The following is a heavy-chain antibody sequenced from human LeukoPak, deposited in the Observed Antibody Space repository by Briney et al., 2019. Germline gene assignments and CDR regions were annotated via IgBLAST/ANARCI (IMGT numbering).Heavy chain of an antibody. D-gene: IGHD2-15*01. CDR3: ASQWSVTNTRRFAV. CDR1: GNFISSGFY. J-gene: IGHJ3*01. CDR2: LYSTGTT. V-gene: IGHV4-38-2*02. Sequence: SSETLSLTCTVSGNFISSGFYWVWLRQTPEKGIQWIGSLYSTGTTYYNPSLAGRVTVYTDSPKNQLSLKLRSVTAADTAVYYCASQWSVTNTRRFAVWGQGSRVTVSS.